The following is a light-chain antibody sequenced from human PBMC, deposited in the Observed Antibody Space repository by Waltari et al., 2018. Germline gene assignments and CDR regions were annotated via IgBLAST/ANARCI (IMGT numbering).Light chain of an antibody. CDR1: QSVLYSSNNKKF. V-gene: IGKV4-1*01. CDR2: WAS. J-gene: IGKJ2*01. Sequence: DIVMTQSPDSLAVSLGERATMNCKSSQSVLYSSNNKKFLAWYQQKPGQPPKLLIYWASTRESGVPDRFSGSGSGTDFTLTISSLQAEDVAVYYCQQYYSTPNTFGQGTKLEIK. CDR3: QQYYSTPNT.